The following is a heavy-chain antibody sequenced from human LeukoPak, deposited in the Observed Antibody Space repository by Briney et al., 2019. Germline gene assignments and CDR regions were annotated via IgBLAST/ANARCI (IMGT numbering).Heavy chain of an antibody. CDR3: ARERMNYYMDV. CDR1: GGSISNYY. Sequence: PSETLSLTCTVSGGSISNYYWSWIRQPPGKGLEWIGYIYSSGSTNYNPSLKSRVTISVDTSKIQFSLKLSSVTAADTAVYYCARERMNYYMDVWGKGTTVTVSS. V-gene: IGHV4-59*01. J-gene: IGHJ6*03. CDR2: IYSSGST. D-gene: IGHD2-15*01.